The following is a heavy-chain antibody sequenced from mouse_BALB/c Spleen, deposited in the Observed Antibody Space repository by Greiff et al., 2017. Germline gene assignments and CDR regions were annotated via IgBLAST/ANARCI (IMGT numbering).Heavy chain of an antibody. CDR2: ISSGGSYT. Sequence: EVKLVESGGGLVKPGGSLKLSCAASGFTFSSYAMSWVRQSPEKRLEWVAEISSGGSYTYYPDTVTGRFTISRDNAKNTLYLEMSSLRSEDTAMYYCAREDGNYGYFDYWGQGTTLTVSS. D-gene: IGHD2-1*01. CDR1: GFTFSSYA. V-gene: IGHV5-9-4*01. J-gene: IGHJ2*01. CDR3: AREDGNYGYFDY.